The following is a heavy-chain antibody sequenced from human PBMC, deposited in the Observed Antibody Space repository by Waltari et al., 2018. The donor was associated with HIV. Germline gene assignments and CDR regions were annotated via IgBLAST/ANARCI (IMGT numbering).Heavy chain of an antibody. Sequence: QLQLQESGPGLVKPSETLSLTCTVSGGSIRTSSYYWGWIRQPPGTGLEWIGSIYYSGSIYYNPSLKSRITISVDTSKNQFSLRLISVTAADTAVYYCARDPYRGFSYGTDNWFDPWGQGTLVTVSS. CDR2: IYYSGSI. D-gene: IGHD5-18*01. CDR1: GGSIRTSSYY. V-gene: IGHV4-39*07. CDR3: ARDPYRGFSYGTDNWFDP. J-gene: IGHJ5*02.